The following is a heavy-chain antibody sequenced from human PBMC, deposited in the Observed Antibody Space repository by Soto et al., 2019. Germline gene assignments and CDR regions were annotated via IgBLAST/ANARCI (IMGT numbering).Heavy chain of an antibody. CDR3: ARDVGSSSSGGAYYYGMDV. CDR1: GGTFSSYA. CDR2: IIPIFGTA. J-gene: IGHJ6*02. V-gene: IGHV1-69*06. D-gene: IGHD6-6*01. Sequence: SVKVSCKASGGTFSSYAISWVRQAPGQGLEWMGGIIPIFGTANYAQKFQGRVTITADKSASTAYMELSSLRSEDTAVYYCARDVGSSSSGGAYYYGMDVWGQGTTVTVSS.